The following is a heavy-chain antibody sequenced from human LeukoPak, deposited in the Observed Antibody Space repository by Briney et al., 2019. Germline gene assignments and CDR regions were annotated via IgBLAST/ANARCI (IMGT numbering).Heavy chain of an antibody. CDR3: ARGAGGDDYVWGSYRNDY. J-gene: IGHJ4*02. V-gene: IGHV3-53*04. D-gene: IGHD3-16*02. CDR2: IYSGGST. Sequence: KPGGSLRLSCAASGFTVSSNYMSWVRQAPGKGLEWVSVIYSGGSTYYADSVKGRFTISRHNSKNTLYLQMNSLRAEDTAVYYCARGAGGDDYVWGSYRNDYWGQGTLVTVSS. CDR1: GFTVSSNY.